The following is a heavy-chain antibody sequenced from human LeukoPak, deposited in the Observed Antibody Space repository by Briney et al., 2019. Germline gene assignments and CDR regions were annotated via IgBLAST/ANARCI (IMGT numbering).Heavy chain of an antibody. CDR1: GYTFTGYY. Sequence: ASVKVSCKASGYTFTGYYMHWVRQAPGQGLEWMGWINPNSGGTNYAQKFQGRVTMTRDTSISTAYMGLSRLRSDDTALYYCARGNAIAAAGDYYYYMDIWGKGTTVTVSS. J-gene: IGHJ6*03. V-gene: IGHV1-2*02. D-gene: IGHD6-13*01. CDR2: INPNSGGT. CDR3: ARGNAIAAAGDYYYYMDI.